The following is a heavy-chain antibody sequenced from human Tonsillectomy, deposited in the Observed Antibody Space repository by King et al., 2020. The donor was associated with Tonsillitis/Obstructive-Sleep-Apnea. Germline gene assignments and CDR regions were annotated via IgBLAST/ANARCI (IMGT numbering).Heavy chain of an antibody. CDR1: GFIFSSYP. V-gene: IGHV3-30*04. D-gene: IGHD2-2*01. CDR3: ARGWVPAGEYYYYMDV. CDR2: ISYDGSNK. Sequence: VQLVESGGGVVQPGRSLRPTCAASGFIFSSYPMIWVRQAPGKGLEWVAVISYDGSNKYYADPVKGRFTISRDNSKKTLYLQMNSLRAEDTAVYYCARGWVPAGEYYYYMDVWGTGTTVTVSS. J-gene: IGHJ6*03.